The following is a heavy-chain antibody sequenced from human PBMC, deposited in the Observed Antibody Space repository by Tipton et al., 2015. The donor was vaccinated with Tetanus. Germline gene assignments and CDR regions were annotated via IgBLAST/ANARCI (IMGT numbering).Heavy chain of an antibody. CDR2: IYFEGST. J-gene: IGHJ5*02. D-gene: IGHD3-10*01. Sequence: LVKPTETLSLTCTVSGGSISDKKYYWGWIRQPPGRGLEWIASIYFEGSTYYSPSFKSRVSIAVDRSQSVFSLNLTSATAADTAVYYCARHLYGYWFDPWGQGALVTVSS. V-gene: IGHV4-39*02. CDR1: GGSISDKKYY. CDR3: ARHLYGYWFDP.